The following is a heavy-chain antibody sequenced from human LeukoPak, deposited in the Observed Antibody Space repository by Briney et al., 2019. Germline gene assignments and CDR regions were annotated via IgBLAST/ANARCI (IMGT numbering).Heavy chain of an antibody. CDR3: ASPPSGSSPDGDY. D-gene: IGHD5-12*01. V-gene: IGHV3-11*01. Sequence: GGSLRLSCAASGFTFSGYYMTWIRQAPGKGLEWVSYISSRGTITYYADSVKGRFTISRDNAKNSLFLHMNSLRAEDTAVYYCASPPSGSSPDGDYWGQGTLDTVSS. CDR2: ISSRGTIT. J-gene: IGHJ4*02. CDR1: GFTFSGYY.